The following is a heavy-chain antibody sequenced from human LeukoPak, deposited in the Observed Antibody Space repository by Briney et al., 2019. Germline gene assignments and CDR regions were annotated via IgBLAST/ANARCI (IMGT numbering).Heavy chain of an antibody. J-gene: IGHJ6*02. CDR2: ISYDGSNK. CDR3: AKDNMSVGAPGDYYYYGMDV. Sequence: PGGSLRLSCAASGFTFSSYGMHWVRQAPGKGLEWVAVISYDGSNKYYADSVKGRFTISRDNSKNTLYLQMNSLRAEDTAVYYCAKDNMSVGAPGDYYYYGMDVWGQGTTVTVSS. D-gene: IGHD1-26*01. CDR1: GFTFSSYG. V-gene: IGHV3-30*18.